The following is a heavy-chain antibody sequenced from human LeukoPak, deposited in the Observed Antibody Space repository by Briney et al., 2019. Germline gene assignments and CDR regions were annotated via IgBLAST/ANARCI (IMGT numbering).Heavy chain of an antibody. CDR3: ARDGGYDFWSGYYQDY. D-gene: IGHD3-3*01. CDR1: GFTFSGFA. CDR2: ISYHGRDK. Sequence: GGSLRLSCAGSGFTFSGFAMHWVRQAPGKGLEWVAAISYHGRDKYYADSVKGRFTISRDNSKNTLYLQMNSLRAEDTAVYYCARDGGYDFWSGYYQDYWGQGTLVTVSS. V-gene: IGHV3-30*04. J-gene: IGHJ4*02.